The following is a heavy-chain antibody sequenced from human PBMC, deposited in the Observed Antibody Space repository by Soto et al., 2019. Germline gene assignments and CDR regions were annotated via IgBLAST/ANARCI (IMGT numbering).Heavy chain of an antibody. CDR3: ARVVKAGYCSSTSCPLPPYYYGMDV. J-gene: IGHJ6*02. V-gene: IGHV4-31*03. D-gene: IGHD2-2*01. CDR2: IYYSGST. Sequence: SETLSLTCTVSGGSISSGGYYWSWIRQHPGKGLEWIEYIYYSGSTYYNPSLKSRVTISVDTSKNQFSLKLSSVTAADTAVYYCARVVKAGYCSSTSCPLPPYYYGMDVWGQGTTVTVSS. CDR1: GGSISSGGYY.